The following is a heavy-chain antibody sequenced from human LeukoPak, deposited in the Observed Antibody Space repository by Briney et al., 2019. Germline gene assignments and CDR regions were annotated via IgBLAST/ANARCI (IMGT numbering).Heavy chain of an antibody. CDR3: ATSGSGWPPNAFGI. CDR2: FDPEDGET. J-gene: IGHJ3*02. D-gene: IGHD6-19*01. Sequence: ASVKVSCKVSGYTLTELSMHWVRQAPGKGLEWMGGFDPEDGETIYAQKFQGRVTMTEDTSTDTAYMELSSLRSEDTAVYYCATSGSGWPPNAFGIWGQGTMVTVSS. V-gene: IGHV1-24*01. CDR1: GYTLTELS.